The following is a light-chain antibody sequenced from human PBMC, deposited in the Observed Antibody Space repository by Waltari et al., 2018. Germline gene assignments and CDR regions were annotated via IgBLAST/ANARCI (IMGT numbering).Light chain of an antibody. V-gene: IGLV1-44*01. Sequence: QSVLTQPPSASGTPGQRVTISCSGSRSTTRSNTVTWYQQRPGTAPKLLIYSNNQRPSGVPDRFSGSKSGTSASLAISGLQSEDEADYYCAAWDDSLNGVVFGGGTKLTVL. CDR3: AAWDDSLNGVV. CDR1: RSTTRSNT. J-gene: IGLJ2*01. CDR2: SNN.